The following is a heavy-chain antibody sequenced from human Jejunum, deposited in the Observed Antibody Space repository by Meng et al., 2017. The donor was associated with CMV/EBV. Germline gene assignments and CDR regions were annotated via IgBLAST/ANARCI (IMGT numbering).Heavy chain of an antibody. CDR2: ICDEDVT. D-gene: IGHD2-15*01. CDR1: GLTERIRP. Sequence: CVTSGLTERIRPMNWVRQPPGQGLEWVSVICDEDVTHYADFVKGRFTISRDKSKNTLYLQMNGLSVEDTALYYCVVGSDSRKVAYWGQGTRVTVSS. J-gene: IGHJ4*02. V-gene: IGHV3-53*01. CDR3: VVGSDSRKVAY.